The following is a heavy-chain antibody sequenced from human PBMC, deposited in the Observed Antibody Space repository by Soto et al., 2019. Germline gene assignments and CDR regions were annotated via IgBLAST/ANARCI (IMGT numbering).Heavy chain of an antibody. Sequence: QVQLVQSGAEVKKPGASVKVSCKASGYTFTGYYMHWVRQAPGQGLECMGWINPNSGGTNYDQKYQCRVTMTRDTSISTADIGLSRLRSDDTAVDYRARVNIADLSSSSAIQVGGYYGRDVWCQGTTVTVSS. CDR2: INPNSGGT. CDR3: ARVNIADLSSSSAIQVGGYYGRDV. D-gene: IGHD6-13*01. J-gene: IGHJ6*02. CDR1: GYTFTGYY. V-gene: IGHV1-2*02.